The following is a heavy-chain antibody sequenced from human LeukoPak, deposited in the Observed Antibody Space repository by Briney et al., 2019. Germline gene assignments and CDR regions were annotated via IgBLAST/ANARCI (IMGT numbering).Heavy chain of an antibody. CDR1: GYTFTSYY. J-gene: IGHJ4*02. V-gene: IGHV1-46*01. D-gene: IGHD2-21*01. CDR3: ARVRGDTGDALYFFDS. CDR2: INPSGGST. Sequence: ASVKVSCKASGYTFTSYYMHWVRQAPGQGLEWMGIINPSGGSTSYAQKFQGRVTMTRDTPTSTVYMELSSLRSEDTAVYYCARVRGDTGDALYFFDSWGQGTLVTVSS.